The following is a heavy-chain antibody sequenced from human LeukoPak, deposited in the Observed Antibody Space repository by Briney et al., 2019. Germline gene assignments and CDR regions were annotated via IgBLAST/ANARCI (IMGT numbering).Heavy chain of an antibody. D-gene: IGHD6-19*01. CDR2: INPNSGGT. CDR3: ARVVKYSSGPLTDLLPYYFDY. V-gene: IGHV1-2*02. CDR1: GYTFTGYY. Sequence: GASVKVSCKASGYTFTGYYMPWVRQAPGQGLEWRGWINPNSGGTNYAQKFQGRVTMTRDTSISTTYMELSSLRSEDMAVYYCARVVKYSSGPLTDLLPYYFDYWGQGTLVTVSS. J-gene: IGHJ4*02.